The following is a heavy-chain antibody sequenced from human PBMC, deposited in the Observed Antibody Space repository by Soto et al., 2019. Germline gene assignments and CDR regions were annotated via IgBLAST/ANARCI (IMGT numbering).Heavy chain of an antibody. D-gene: IGHD3-10*01. CDR3: ASSNLYGSGSYYPSYFDY. Sequence: ASVKVSCKASGGTFSSYTISWVRQAPGQGLEWMGRIIPILGIANYAQKFQGRVTITADKSTSTAYMELSSLRSEDTAVYYCASSNLYGSGSYYPSYFDYWGQGTLVTVSS. CDR1: GGTFSSYT. J-gene: IGHJ4*02. CDR2: IIPILGIA. V-gene: IGHV1-69*02.